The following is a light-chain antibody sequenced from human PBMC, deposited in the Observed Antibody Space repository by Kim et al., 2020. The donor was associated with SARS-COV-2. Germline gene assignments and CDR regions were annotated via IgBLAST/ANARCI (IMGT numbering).Light chain of an antibody. CDR1: QSVSRY. CDR2: DAS. V-gene: IGKV3-11*01. Sequence: LLPGERATLSGRPSQSVSRYLAWYQQKPGQAPRLLIYDASDRATGIPARFSGSGSGTDFTLTISSLEPEDFAVYYCQHRSNWPLTFGGGTKVDIK. J-gene: IGKJ4*01. CDR3: QHRSNWPLT.